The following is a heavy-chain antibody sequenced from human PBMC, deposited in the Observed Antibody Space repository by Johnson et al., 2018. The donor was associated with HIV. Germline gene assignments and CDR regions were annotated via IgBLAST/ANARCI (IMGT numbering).Heavy chain of an antibody. D-gene: IGHD2-21*02. CDR1: GFTVSSNY. J-gene: IGHJ3*02. Sequence: VQLVESGGGLVQPGGSLRLSCAASGFTVSSNYMSWVRQAPGKGLEWVSVIYSGGSTYYADSVKGRFTISRDNAKKSLYLHMNSLRVEDTSLYYCGRVGKYCDEDCHSGVDAFDIWGQGTMVTVSS. CDR3: GRVGKYCDEDCHSGVDAFDI. V-gene: IGHV3-66*01. CDR2: IYSGGST.